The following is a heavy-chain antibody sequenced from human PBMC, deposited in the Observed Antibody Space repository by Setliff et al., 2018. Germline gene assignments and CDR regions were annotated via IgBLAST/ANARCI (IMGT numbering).Heavy chain of an antibody. CDR3: ARALASAGTVYFDY. CDR1: GYTFTNYW. CDR2: IYPGDSDT. Sequence: GESLKISCKGSGYTFTNYWIAWVRQMPGKGLEYMGIIYPGDSDTRYSPSFQGQVTISADKSISTAYLQWSSLKASDTAMCYCARALASAGTVYFDYWGQGTLVTVSS. J-gene: IGHJ4*02. D-gene: IGHD6-13*01. V-gene: IGHV5-51*01.